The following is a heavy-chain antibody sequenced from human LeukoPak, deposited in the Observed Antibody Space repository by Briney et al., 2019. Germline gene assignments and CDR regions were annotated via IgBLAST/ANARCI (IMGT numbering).Heavy chain of an antibody. Sequence: GGSLRLSCAASGFTFSSYAMAWVRQSPGKGLEWVSCITGDGEYTYHTDPVKGRFTISRDNSKNTLYVQMNSLRAEDTAVYYCAKGTLGSCSGGSCYPLDYWGQGTLVTVSS. V-gene: IGHV3-23*01. D-gene: IGHD2-15*01. J-gene: IGHJ4*02. CDR2: ITGDGEYT. CDR1: GFTFSSYA. CDR3: AKGTLGSCSGGSCYPLDY.